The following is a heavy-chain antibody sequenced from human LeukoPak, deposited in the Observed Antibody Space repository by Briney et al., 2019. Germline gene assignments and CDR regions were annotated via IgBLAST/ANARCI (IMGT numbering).Heavy chain of an antibody. Sequence: GGSLRLSCAASGFTFSNYNMNWVRQAPGKGLEWVSSISSSSRSYIYYADSVKGRFTISRDNAKNSLYLQMNSLRAEDTAVYYCARMRARELDAFDIWGQGTMVTVSS. CDR1: GFTFSNYN. CDR3: ARMRARELDAFDI. CDR2: ISSSSRSYI. V-gene: IGHV3-21*01. J-gene: IGHJ3*02. D-gene: IGHD3-10*01.